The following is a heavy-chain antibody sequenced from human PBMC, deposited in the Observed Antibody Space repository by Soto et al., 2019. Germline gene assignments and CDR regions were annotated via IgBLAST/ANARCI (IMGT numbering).Heavy chain of an antibody. CDR2: IKQDGGEK. J-gene: IGHJ5*02. CDR3: ARRYSSSWSGFDP. CDR1: GVTFSSYW. V-gene: IGHV3-7*01. Sequence: LRLSCAASGVTFSSYWMSWVRQAPGKGLEWVANIKQDGGEKYYVDSVKGRFTISRDNAKNSLYLQMNSLRVEDTALYYCARRYSSSWSGFDPWGQGTLVTVSS. D-gene: IGHD6-13*01.